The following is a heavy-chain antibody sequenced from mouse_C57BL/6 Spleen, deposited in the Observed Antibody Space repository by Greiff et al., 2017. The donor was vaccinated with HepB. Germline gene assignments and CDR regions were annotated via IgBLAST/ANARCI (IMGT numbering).Heavy chain of an antibody. CDR2: INPNNGGT. D-gene: IGHD1-1*01. J-gene: IGHJ4*01. CDR3: ARCEDYGRGTSMDY. Sequence: EVQLQQSGPELVKPGASVKIPCTASGYTFTDYNMDWVKQSHGKSLEWIGDINPNNGGTIYNQKFKGKATLTVDKSSSTAYMELRSLTSEDTAVYYCARCEDYGRGTSMDYWGQGTSVTVSS. CDR1: GYTFTDYN. V-gene: IGHV1-18*01.